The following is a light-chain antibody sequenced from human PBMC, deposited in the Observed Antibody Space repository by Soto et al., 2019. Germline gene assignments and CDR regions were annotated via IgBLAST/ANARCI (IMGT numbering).Light chain of an antibody. Sequence: EIVLTQSPVTLSLSPGERATLSCRASQSVSNIYLAWYQQRPGQAPRLLIYGASSRASDIPDRFSGGGSGTDFTLTISRLEPEDFAVYYCQQYDYSPTFGQGTKVEIK. CDR2: GAS. CDR1: QSVSNIY. J-gene: IGKJ1*01. CDR3: QQYDYSPT. V-gene: IGKV3-20*01.